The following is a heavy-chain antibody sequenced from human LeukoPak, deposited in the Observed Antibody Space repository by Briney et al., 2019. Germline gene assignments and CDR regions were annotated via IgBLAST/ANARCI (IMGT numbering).Heavy chain of an antibody. CDR1: GFTFSSYS. D-gene: IGHD3-3*01. V-gene: IGHV3-48*01. J-gene: IGHJ4*02. Sequence: PGGSLRLSCAASGFTFSSYSMNWVRQAPGKGLEWVSYISSSSSTIYYADSVKGRFTISRDNAKNSLYLQMNSLRAEDTAVYYCARADYDFWSGYASSYFDYWGQGTLVTVSS. CDR3: ARADYDFWSGYASSYFDY. CDR2: ISSSSSTI.